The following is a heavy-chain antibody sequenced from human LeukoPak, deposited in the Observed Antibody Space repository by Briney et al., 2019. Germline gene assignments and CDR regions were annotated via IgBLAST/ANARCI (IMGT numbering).Heavy chain of an antibody. CDR1: GFTVSSNY. V-gene: IGHV3-53*01. J-gene: IGHJ4*02. Sequence: GGSLRLSCAASGFTVSSNYMSWVRQAPGKGLEWVSAIYSGGSTYYADSVKGRFTISRDNAKNSLYLQMNGLRAEDTAVYYCAREGRDTVTYDYWGQGTLVTVSS. CDR2: IYSGGST. D-gene: IGHD4-17*01. CDR3: AREGRDTVTYDY.